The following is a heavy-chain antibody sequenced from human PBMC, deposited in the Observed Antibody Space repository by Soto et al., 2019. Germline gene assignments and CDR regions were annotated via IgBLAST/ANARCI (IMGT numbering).Heavy chain of an antibody. CDR3: AKDSRKARYWYFDL. J-gene: IGHJ2*01. D-gene: IGHD2-2*01. V-gene: IGHV3-23*01. CDR1: GFTFSSYA. CDR2: ISSSGGST. Sequence: EVQLLESGGGLVQPGGSLRLSCAASGFTFSSYAMTWVRLAPGKGLEWVSLISSSGGSTYYADSVKGRFTISRDNSKNTLYLQMNSLKAEDTALYYCAKDSRKARYWYFDLWGRGTLVTVSS.